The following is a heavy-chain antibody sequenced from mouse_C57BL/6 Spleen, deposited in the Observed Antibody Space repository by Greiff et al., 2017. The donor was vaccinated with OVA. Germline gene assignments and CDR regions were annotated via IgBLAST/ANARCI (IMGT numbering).Heavy chain of an antibody. D-gene: IGHD1-1*01. CDR3: ARQVATTVVAPYAMDY. CDR1: GYTFTSYW. Sequence: VQLQQPGAELVRPGSSVKLSCKASGYTFTSYWMDWVKQRPGQGLEWIGNIYPSDSETHYNQKFKDKATLTVDKSSSTAYMQLSSLTSEDSAVYYCARQVATTVVAPYAMDYWGQGTSVTVSS. CDR2: IYPSDSET. V-gene: IGHV1-61*01. J-gene: IGHJ4*01.